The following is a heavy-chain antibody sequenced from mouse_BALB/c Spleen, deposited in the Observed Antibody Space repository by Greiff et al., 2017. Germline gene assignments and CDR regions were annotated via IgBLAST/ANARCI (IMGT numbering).Heavy chain of an antibody. V-gene: IGHV5-12-2*01. CDR2: ISNGGGST. D-gene: IGHD2-4*01. Sequence: EVKLMESGGGLVQPGGSLKLSCAASGFTFSSYTMSWVRQTPEKRLEWVAYISNGGGSTYYPDTVKGRFTISRDNAKNTLYLQMSSLKSEDTAMYYGARHRTMITTGGVFDYWGQGTTLTVSA. CDR3: ARHRTMITTGGVFDY. CDR1: GFTFSSYT. J-gene: IGHJ2*01.